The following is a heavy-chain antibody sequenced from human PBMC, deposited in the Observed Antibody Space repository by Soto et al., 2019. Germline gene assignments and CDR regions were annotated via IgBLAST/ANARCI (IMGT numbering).Heavy chain of an antibody. CDR3: AHSPPPTVTTSAEYFQH. Sequence: QITLKESGPTLVKPTQTLTLTCTFSGFSLSTTGVGVNWIRQPPGKALEWLALIYWDDDKRYSPSLKNRLTITKXXSXNXXVLTMTNMDPVDTATYYCAHSPPPTVTTSAEYFQHWGQGTLVTVSS. J-gene: IGHJ1*01. V-gene: IGHV2-5*02. CDR1: GFSLSTTGVG. D-gene: IGHD4-17*01. CDR2: IYWDDDK.